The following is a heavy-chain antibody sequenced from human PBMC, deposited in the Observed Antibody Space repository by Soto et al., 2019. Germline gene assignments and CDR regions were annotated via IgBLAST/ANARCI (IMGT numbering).Heavy chain of an antibody. CDR1: GYSFTSYW. J-gene: IGHJ3*02. V-gene: IGHV5-51*01. D-gene: IGHD3-22*01. CDR3: ARVLSYYYDSSGYYDAFDI. Sequence: ESLKISCKGSGYSFTSYWIGWVRQMPGKGLEWMGIIYPGDSDTRYSPSFQGQVTISADKSISTAYLQWSSLKASDTAMYYCARVLSYYYDSSGYYDAFDIWGQGTMVTVSS. CDR2: IYPGDSDT.